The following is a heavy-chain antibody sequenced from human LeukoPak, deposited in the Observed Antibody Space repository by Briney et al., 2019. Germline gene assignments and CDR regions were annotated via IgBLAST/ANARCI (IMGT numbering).Heavy chain of an antibody. CDR1: GFIFSSYG. CDR2: IRYDGSNK. Sequence: GGSLRLSCAASGFIFSSYGMHWVRQAPGKGLEWVAFIRYDGSNKYYADSVKGRFTISRDNSKNTLYLQMNSLRAEDTAVYYCAKNLGSVRTYYYHTPDYWGQGTLVTVSS. D-gene: IGHD3-22*01. J-gene: IGHJ4*02. V-gene: IGHV3-30*02. CDR3: AKNLGSVRTYYYHTPDY.